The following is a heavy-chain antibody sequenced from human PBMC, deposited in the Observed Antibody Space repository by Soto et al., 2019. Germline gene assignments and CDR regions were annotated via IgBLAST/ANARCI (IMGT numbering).Heavy chain of an antibody. J-gene: IGHJ4*02. CDR2: ISGSGGST. D-gene: IGHD3-10*01. Sequence: EVQLLESGGGLVQPGGSLRLSCAASGFTFSSYAMSWVRQAPGKGLEWVSAISGSGGSTYYADSVKGRFTISRDNSKNTLYLQMISLRAEDTAVYDCAKALSVGFGELFYCFDYWGQGTLVTVSS. CDR1: GFTFSSYA. V-gene: IGHV3-23*01. CDR3: AKALSVGFGELFYCFDY.